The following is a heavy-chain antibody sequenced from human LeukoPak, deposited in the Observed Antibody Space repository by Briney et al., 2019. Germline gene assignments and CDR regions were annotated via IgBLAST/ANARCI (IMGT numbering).Heavy chain of an antibody. Sequence: ASVKVSCKASGGTFSSYVISWVRQAPGQGLEWMGRIIPILGIANYAQKFQGRVTITADKSTSTAYMELSSLRSEDTAVYYCAREPNDILTGYSYYFDYWGQGTLVTVSS. CDR3: AREPNDILTGYSYYFDY. J-gene: IGHJ4*02. D-gene: IGHD3-9*01. V-gene: IGHV1-69*04. CDR1: GGTFSSYV. CDR2: IIPILGIA.